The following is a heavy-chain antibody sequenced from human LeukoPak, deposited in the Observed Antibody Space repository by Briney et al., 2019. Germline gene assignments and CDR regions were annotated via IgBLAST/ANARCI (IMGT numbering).Heavy chain of an antibody. J-gene: IGHJ4*02. CDR3: ARGYCSSTSCYPFDY. V-gene: IGHV4-34*01. Sequence: PSETLSLTCAVYGGSFSGYYWSWIRQPPGKGLEWIGEINHSGSTNYNPSLKSRVTISVAPSKNQFSLKLSSVTAADTAVYYCARGYCSSTSCYPFDYWGQGTLVTVSS. D-gene: IGHD2-2*01. CDR2: INHSGST. CDR1: GGSFSGYY.